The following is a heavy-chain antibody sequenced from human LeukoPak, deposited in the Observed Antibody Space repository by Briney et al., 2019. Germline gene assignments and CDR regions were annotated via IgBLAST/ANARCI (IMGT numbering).Heavy chain of an antibody. Sequence: ASVKVSCKASGYTFTSYYMHWVRQAPGQGLEWMGIINPSGGSTSYAQKFQGRITMTRDTSISTAYMELSRLRSDDTAVYYCARARAYCSSTSCYFDYRGQGTLVTVSS. V-gene: IGHV1-46*01. CDR3: ARARAYCSSTSCYFDY. D-gene: IGHD2-2*01. CDR1: GYTFTSYY. J-gene: IGHJ4*02. CDR2: INPSGGST.